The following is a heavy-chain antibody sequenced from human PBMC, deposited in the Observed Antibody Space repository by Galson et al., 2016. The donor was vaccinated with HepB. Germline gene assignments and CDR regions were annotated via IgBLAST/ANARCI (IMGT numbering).Heavy chain of an antibody. Sequence: PALVKPTQTLTLTCSVSGFSLSTGGISVNWIRQPPGKALEWLARIDWDADKYDRRSVKTRFTISKDNAKNQVVLTMTNMDPVDTATSYCARTSLFGRGGMDVWGQGTTVTVSS. CDR3: ARTSLFGRGGMDV. J-gene: IGHJ6*02. D-gene: IGHD3/OR15-3a*01. V-gene: IGHV2-70*11. CDR1: GFSLSTGGIS. CDR2: IDWDADK.